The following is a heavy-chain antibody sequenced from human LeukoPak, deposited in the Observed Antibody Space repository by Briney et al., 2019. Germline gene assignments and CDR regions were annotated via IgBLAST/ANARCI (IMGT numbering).Heavy chain of an antibody. D-gene: IGHD6-13*01. CDR2: INPSGGST. V-gene: IGHV1-46*01. CDR3: ASEIAAAGTSVLAY. Sequence: ASVKVSCKASGYTFTSYYMHWVRQTPGQGLEWMGIINPSGGSTSYAQKFQGRVTMTRDMSTSTVYMELSSLRSEDTAVYYCASEIAAAGTSVLAYWGQGTLVTVSS. CDR1: GYTFTSYY. J-gene: IGHJ4*02.